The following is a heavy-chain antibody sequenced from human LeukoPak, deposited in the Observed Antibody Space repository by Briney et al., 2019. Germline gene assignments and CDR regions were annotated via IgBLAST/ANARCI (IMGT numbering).Heavy chain of an antibody. J-gene: IGHJ6*02. CDR2: RNPNRGNT. Sequence: ASVKVSCKASGYTFTSYDSNWVRQATGQGLEWMGLRNPNRGNTGYAHRFQGRVTMTRNTSISTAYMELSSLRSEDTAVYYCARGVPYYYYGMDVWGQGTTVTVSS. CDR3: ARGVPYYYYGMDV. D-gene: IGHD6-6*01. CDR1: GYTFTSYD. V-gene: IGHV1-8*01.